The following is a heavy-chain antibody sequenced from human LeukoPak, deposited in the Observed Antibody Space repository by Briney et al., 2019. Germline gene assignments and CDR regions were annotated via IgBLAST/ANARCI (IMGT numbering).Heavy chain of an antibody. J-gene: IGHJ4*02. CDR3: TRRGGYSGYDFAY. Sequence: QSGGSLRLSCAASGFTFSGSAMHWVRQASGKGLEWVGRIRSKANSYATAYAASVKGRFTISRDDSKNTAYLQMNSLKTEDTAVYYCTRRGGYSGYDFAYWGQGTPVTVSS. CDR1: GFTFSGSA. D-gene: IGHD5-12*01. V-gene: IGHV3-73*01. CDR2: IRSKANSYAT.